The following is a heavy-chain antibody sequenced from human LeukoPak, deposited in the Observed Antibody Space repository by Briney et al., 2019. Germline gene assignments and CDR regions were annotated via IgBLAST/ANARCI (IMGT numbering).Heavy chain of an antibody. V-gene: IGHV3-23*01. D-gene: IGHD2-15*01. J-gene: IGHJ3*02. CDR3: AKQVVLGGAFDI. CDR2: ISGSGGST. CDR1: GFTFSSYG. Sequence: PGGSLRLSCAASGFTFSSYGMSWVRQAPGKGLEWVSAISGSGGSTYYADSVKGRFTISRDNSKNTLYLQMNSLRAEDTAVYYCAKQVVLGGAFDIWGQGTMVTVSS.